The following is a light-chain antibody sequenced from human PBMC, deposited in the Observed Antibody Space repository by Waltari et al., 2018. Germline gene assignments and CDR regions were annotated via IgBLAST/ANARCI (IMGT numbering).Light chain of an antibody. CDR2: DVS. Sequence: DIQMTQSPSTLSASVGDRVTISCRASQSVSSWLAWYQQKPGMAPNLLVYDVSNLYSGVPSRFSGSGSGTEFTLTISSLQPDDFATYYCQQYDTYPYTFGQGTKLEIK. J-gene: IGKJ2*01. CDR1: QSVSSW. V-gene: IGKV1-5*01. CDR3: QQYDTYPYT.